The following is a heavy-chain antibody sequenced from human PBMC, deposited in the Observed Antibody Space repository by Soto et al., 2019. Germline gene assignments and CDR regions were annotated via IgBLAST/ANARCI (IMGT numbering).Heavy chain of an antibody. V-gene: IGHV3-53*01. J-gene: IGHJ4*02. Sequence: EVQLVESGGGLIQPGGSLRLSCAVSGFTVSNNYMSWVRQAPGKGLEGVSVIYSGGYTAYGDSVKGRFTISRDNSKNTLYLQMKSRRPGGPAVYFWATGAGGGGYWGQGTLVTVSS. CDR2: IYSGGYT. CDR3: ATGAGGGGY. D-gene: IGHD3-10*01. CDR1: GFTVSNNY.